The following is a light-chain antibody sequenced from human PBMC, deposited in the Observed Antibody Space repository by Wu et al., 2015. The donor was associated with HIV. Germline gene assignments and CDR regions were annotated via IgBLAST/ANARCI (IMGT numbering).Light chain of an antibody. Sequence: AIQMTQSPSSLSASVGDRVIITRRASQDIRNDLGWYQQKPGKAPNLLIYAASSVQSGVPSRFSGSGSGTDFTLTISSLRPEDFATYYCLQDYKYPLTFGQGTKVEIK. V-gene: IGKV1-6*01. CDR1: QDIRND. J-gene: IGKJ1*01. CDR3: LQDYKYPLT. CDR2: AAS.